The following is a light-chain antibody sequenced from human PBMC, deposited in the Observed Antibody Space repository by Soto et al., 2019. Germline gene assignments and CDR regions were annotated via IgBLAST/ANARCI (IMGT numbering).Light chain of an antibody. CDR1: QSVSSY. CDR2: DAP. Sequence: EIVLTQSPATLSLSPGERATLSCRASQSVSSYLAWYQQKPGQAPRLLIYDAPNRATGIPARFSGSGSGTEFTLTISSLQSEDFAVYFCQEYNNWPPTWTFGQGTKVDI. J-gene: IGKJ1*01. V-gene: IGKV3-11*01. CDR3: QEYNNWPPTWT.